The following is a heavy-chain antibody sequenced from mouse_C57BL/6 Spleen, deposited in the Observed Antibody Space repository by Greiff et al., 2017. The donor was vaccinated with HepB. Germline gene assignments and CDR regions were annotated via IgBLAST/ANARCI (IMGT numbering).Heavy chain of an antibody. D-gene: IGHD1-1*01. J-gene: IGHJ1*03. CDR2: ISSGSSTI. V-gene: IGHV5-17*01. CDR1: GFTFSDYG. CDR3: AREGHYYGSSYYFDV. Sequence: EVQLVESGGGLVKPGGSLKLSCAASGFTFSDYGMHWVRQAPEKGLEWVAYISSGSSTIYYADTVKGRFTSSRDNAKNTLFLQMTSLRSEDTAMYYCAREGHYYGSSYYFDVWGTGTTVTVSS.